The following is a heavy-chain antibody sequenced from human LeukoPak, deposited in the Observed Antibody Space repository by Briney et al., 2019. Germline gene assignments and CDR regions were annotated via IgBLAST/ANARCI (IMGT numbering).Heavy chain of an antibody. J-gene: IGHJ4*02. CDR2: INSDGSST. CDR3: ARAPSYYGSGSYYPFDY. Sequence: GGSLRLSCAASGFTFSSYWMHWVRQAPGKGLVWVSRINSDGSSTSYADSVKGRFTISRDNAKNTLYLQMNSLRAEDTAVYYCARAPSYYGSGSYYPFDYWSQGTLVTVSS. V-gene: IGHV3-74*01. CDR1: GFTFSSYW. D-gene: IGHD3-10*01.